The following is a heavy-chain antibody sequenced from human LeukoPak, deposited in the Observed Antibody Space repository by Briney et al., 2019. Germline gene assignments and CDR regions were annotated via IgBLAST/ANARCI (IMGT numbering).Heavy chain of an antibody. V-gene: IGHV4-59*01. CDR3: ARHNYYDSSGYYPLLFDY. CDR2: IYYSGST. J-gene: IGHJ4*02. Sequence: SETLSLTCTVSGGSISSYYLSWIRQPPGKGLEWIAYIYYSGSTNYNPSLKSRVTISVDTSKNQFYLQLSSVTAADTAVYYCARHNYYDSSGYYPLLFDYWGQGTLVSVCS. CDR1: GGSISSYY. D-gene: IGHD3-22*01.